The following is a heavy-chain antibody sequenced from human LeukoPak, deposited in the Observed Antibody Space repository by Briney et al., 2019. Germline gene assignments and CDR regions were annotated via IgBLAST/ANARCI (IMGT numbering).Heavy chain of an antibody. Sequence: PGGSLRLSCAASGFTFSSYAMSWVRQAPGKGLEWVSSISSSSSYIYYADSVEGRFTISRDNAKNSLYLQMNSLRAEDTAVYYCARDLGEEWLLWRNYYYYMDVWGKGTTVTVSS. CDR1: GFTFSSYA. J-gene: IGHJ6*03. CDR2: ISSSSSYI. V-gene: IGHV3-21*01. CDR3: ARDLGEEWLLWRNYYYYMDV. D-gene: IGHD3-3*01.